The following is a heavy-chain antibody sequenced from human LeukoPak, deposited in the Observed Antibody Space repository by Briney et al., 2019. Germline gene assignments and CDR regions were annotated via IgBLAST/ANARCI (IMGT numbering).Heavy chain of an antibody. V-gene: IGHV3-15*01. CDR1: GFTFSDAW. Sequence: GGSPRLSCAASGFTFSDAWMSWVRQAPGKGLEWVGRIKRKADGGTADHAAPVKGRFTISRDDSKNTLYLQMNSLKTEDTAVYYCTTVTDGGLDYWGQGTLVTVSS. CDR3: TTVTDGGLDY. CDR2: IKRKADGGTA. J-gene: IGHJ4*02.